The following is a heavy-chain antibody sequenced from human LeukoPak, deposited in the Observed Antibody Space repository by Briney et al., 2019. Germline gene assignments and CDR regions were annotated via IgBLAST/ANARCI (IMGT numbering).Heavy chain of an antibody. CDR2: IRQDEREK. V-gene: IGHV3-7*01. J-gene: IGHJ5*02. CDR1: GFTFSSYW. CDR3: AREKQGWFDP. Sequence: GSLRLSCAASGFTFSSYWMGWVRQAPGKGLEWVAIIRQDEREKYYVDSVKGRFTISRDNAENSLYLQMNSLRAEDTAVYFCAREKQGWFDPWGQGTLVTVSS.